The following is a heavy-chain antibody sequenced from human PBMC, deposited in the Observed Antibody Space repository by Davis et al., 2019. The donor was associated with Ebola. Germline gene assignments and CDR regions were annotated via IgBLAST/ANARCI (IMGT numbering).Heavy chain of an antibody. V-gene: IGHV3-73*01. J-gene: IGHJ4*02. Sequence: GESLKISCAASGFTFSGSAMHWVRQASGKGLEWVGRIRSKANSYATAYAASVKGRFTISRDDSKNTAYLQMNSLKTEDTAVYYCTIYVGFDYWGQGTLVTVSS. CDR2: IRSKANSYAT. CDR1: GFTFSGSA. CDR3: TIYVGFDY. D-gene: IGHD3-10*02.